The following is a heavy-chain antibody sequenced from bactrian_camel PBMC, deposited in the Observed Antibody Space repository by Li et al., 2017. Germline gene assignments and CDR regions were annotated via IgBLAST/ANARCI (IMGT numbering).Heavy chain of an antibody. J-gene: IGHJ4*01. Sequence: HVQLVESGGGLVQPGGSLRLSCAASGFTFSTYYMSWVRQAPGKGLEWVSSINTGGSNTAYADFVKGRFTISRDNAKNTVYLTLNSLQFEDTAVYYCVRGVTGSYSGYAVSPYWGQGTQVTVS. D-gene: IGHD4*01. V-gene: IGHV3-2*01. CDR2: INTGGSNT. CDR1: GFTFSTYY. CDR3: VRGVTGSYSGYAVSPY.